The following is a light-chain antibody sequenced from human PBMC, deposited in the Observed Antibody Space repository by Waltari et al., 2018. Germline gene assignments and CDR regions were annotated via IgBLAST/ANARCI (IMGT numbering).Light chain of an antibody. J-gene: IGKJ3*01. CDR3: QQYFSTPLT. CDR2: WAS. CDR1: QSVLYSSNNKNY. Sequence: DIVMTQSPDSLAVSLGERATINCKSSQSVLYSSNNKNYLAWYQQKPGQPPKLLIYWASTRESGVPDLFRGSGSGTDFSLTISSLQAEDVAVYYCQQYFSTPLTFGPGTKVDIK. V-gene: IGKV4-1*01.